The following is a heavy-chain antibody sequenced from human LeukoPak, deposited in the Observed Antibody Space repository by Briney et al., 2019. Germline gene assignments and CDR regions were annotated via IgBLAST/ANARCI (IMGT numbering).Heavy chain of an antibody. D-gene: IGHD3-10*01. Sequence: SETLSLTCTVSGGSISSYYWSWIRQPPGKGLEWIGYIYYSGSTNYNPSLKSRVTISVDTSKNQFSLKLSSVTAADTAVYYCARWPYYYGSENWFDPWGQGTLVTVSS. CDR3: ARWPYYYGSENWFDP. CDR2: IYYSGST. V-gene: IGHV4-59*08. CDR1: GGSISSYY. J-gene: IGHJ5*02.